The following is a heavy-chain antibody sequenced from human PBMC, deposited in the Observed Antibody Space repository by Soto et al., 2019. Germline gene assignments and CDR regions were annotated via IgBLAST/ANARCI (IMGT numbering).Heavy chain of an antibody. D-gene: IGHD2-15*01. J-gene: IGHJ5*02. CDR3: ARGFSGGGAAWFDP. Sequence: QVQLVQSGAEVKKPGASVKVSCKASGYTFTSYAMHWVRQAPGQRLEWMGWINAGNGNTKYSQKFQGRVTITRDTSASTAYMELSSLRSEDTAVYYCARGFSGGGAAWFDPWGQGTLVTVSS. V-gene: IGHV1-3*01. CDR1: GYTFTSYA. CDR2: INAGNGNT.